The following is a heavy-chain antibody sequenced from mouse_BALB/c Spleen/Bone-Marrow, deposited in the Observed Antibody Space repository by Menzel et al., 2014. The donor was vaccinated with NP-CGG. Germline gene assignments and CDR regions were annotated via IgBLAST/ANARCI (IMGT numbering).Heavy chain of an antibody. D-gene: IGHD2-2*01. V-gene: IGHV5-17*02. CDR3: ARSSYGYDRQAYFFDY. CDR2: ISSGSSTI. J-gene: IGHJ2*01. CDR1: GFTFSSFG. Sequence: EVKVVESGGGLVQPGGSRKLSCAASGFTFSSFGMHWVRQAPEKGLEWVAYISSGSSTIYYADTVKGRFTISRDNPKNTLFLQMTSLRSEDTAMYYCARSSYGYDRQAYFFDYWGQGITLTVSS.